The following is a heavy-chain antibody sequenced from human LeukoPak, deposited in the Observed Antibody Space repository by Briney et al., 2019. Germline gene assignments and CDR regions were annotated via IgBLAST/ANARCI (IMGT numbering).Heavy chain of an antibody. D-gene: IGHD1/OR15-1a*01. V-gene: IGHV4-39*07. Sequence: SETLSLTCTVSGGSISTSSYYWGWIRQPPGKGLAWIGSISYSGITYYNPSLKSRVTISVDTSKNQFSLKLSSVTAADTAVYYCAGSQNIYYYYYYGMDVWGQGTTVTVSS. CDR2: ISYSGIT. CDR1: GGSISTSSYY. J-gene: IGHJ6*02. CDR3: AGSQNIYYYYYYGMDV.